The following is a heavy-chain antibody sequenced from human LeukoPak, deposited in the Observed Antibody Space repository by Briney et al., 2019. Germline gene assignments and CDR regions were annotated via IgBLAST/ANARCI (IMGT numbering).Heavy chain of an antibody. V-gene: IGHV4-59*12. Sequence: SETLSLTCTVSGGSISSYYWSWIRQPPGKGLEWIGYIYYSGSTNYNPSLKSRVTISVDTSKNQFSLKLSSVTAADTAVYYCARERSGSEIFARSFDIWGQGTMVTVSS. CDR3: ARERSGSEIFARSFDI. CDR2: IYYSGST. J-gene: IGHJ3*02. D-gene: IGHD3-3*01. CDR1: GGSISSYY.